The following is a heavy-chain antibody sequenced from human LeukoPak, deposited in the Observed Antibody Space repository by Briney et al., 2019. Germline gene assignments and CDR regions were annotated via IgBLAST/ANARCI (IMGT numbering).Heavy chain of an antibody. Sequence: SETLSLTCTVSGGSISSYYWSWIRQPPGKGLEWIGYIYYSGSTNYNPSLKSRVTISVDTSKNQFSLKLSSVIAADTALYYCARDQGVYFDYWGQGTLVTVSS. CDR1: GGSISSYY. CDR2: IYYSGST. V-gene: IGHV4-59*01. J-gene: IGHJ4*02. CDR3: ARDQGVYFDY.